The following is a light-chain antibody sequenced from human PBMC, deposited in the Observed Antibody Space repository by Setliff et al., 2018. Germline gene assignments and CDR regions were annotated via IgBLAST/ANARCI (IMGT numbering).Light chain of an antibody. Sequence: QSVLTQPPSVSGAPGQRVTISCTGSSSDIGAGFSVHWYQQLPGTAPKLLIYGNSNRPSGVPDRFSGSKSGTSASLAITGLQAEDEGDYYCQSYDSGLRYVFGSGTKVTVL. CDR2: GNS. V-gene: IGLV1-40*01. J-gene: IGLJ1*01. CDR1: SSDIGAGFS. CDR3: QSYDSGLRYV.